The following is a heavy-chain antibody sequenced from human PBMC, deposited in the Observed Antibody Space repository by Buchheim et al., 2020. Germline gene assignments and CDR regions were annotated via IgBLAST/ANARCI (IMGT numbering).Heavy chain of an antibody. CDR2: IYYSGST. J-gene: IGHJ6*02. CDR1: GGSISSGGYY. V-gene: IGHV4-31*03. D-gene: IGHD3-9*01. Sequence: QVQLQESGPGLVKPSQPLSLTCTVSGGSISSGGYYWSWIRQHPGKGLEWIGYIYYSGSTYYNPSLKSRVTISVDTSQNQFSLKLSSVTAADTAVYYCARQQYYDILTGYYGSSGYYYGMDVWGQGTT. CDR3: ARQQYYDILTGYYGSSGYYYGMDV.